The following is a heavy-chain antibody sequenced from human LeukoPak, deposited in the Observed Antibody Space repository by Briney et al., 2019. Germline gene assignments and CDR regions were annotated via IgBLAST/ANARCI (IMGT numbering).Heavy chain of an antibody. CDR3: AKNGDRGAYCTGGTCYPYFYYYMDV. J-gene: IGHJ6*03. D-gene: IGHD2-15*01. V-gene: IGHV3-23*01. CDR1: GFTFSSSA. CDR2: ISDNGYDT. Sequence: GGSLRLSCAASGFTFSSSAMTWVRQAPGKGLEWVSAISDNGYDTFYADSVEGRFTISRDNSKNTLYLQMNSLRAEDTATYYCAKNGDRGAYCTGGTCYPYFYYYMDVWGKGTTVTI.